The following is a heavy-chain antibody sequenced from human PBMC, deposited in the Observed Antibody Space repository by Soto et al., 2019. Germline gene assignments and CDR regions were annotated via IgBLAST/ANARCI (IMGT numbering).Heavy chain of an antibody. J-gene: IGHJ4*02. Sequence: PSETLSLTCAVYGGSFSGYYWSWIRQPPGKGLEWIGEINHSGSTNYNPSLKSRVTISVDTSKNQFSLKLSSVTAADTAVYYCARSPSWTRQNYFDYWGQGTLVTVSS. D-gene: IGHD2-2*01. V-gene: IGHV4-34*01. CDR3: ARSPSWTRQNYFDY. CDR2: INHSGST. CDR1: GGSFSGYY.